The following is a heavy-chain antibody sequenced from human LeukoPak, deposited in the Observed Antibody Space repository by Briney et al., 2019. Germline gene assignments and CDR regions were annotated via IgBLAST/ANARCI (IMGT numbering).Heavy chain of an antibody. V-gene: IGHV3-66*01. D-gene: IGHD6-19*01. CDR1: GFTVSSNY. CDR3: AGGWSSGWLDY. J-gene: IGHJ4*02. CDR2: IYRGDST. Sequence: GGSPRLSCAASGFTVSSNYMSWVRQAPGEGLEWVSVIYRGDSTYYADSVPGRFSISRDSSKNTVYLQMDSLKAEDTAVYYCAGGWSSGWLDYWGQGTLVTVSA.